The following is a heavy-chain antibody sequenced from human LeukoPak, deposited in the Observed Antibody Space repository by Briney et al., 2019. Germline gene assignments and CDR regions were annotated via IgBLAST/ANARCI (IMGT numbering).Heavy chain of an antibody. J-gene: IGHJ4*02. CDR1: GGSFSSGSYY. Sequence: SETLSLTCTVSGGSFSSGSYYWSWIRQPPGKGLEWIGYIYYSGSTNYNPSLKSRVTISVDTSKNQFSLKLSSVTAADTAVYYCARGSRGYSYGWGQGTLVTVSS. V-gene: IGHV4-61*01. D-gene: IGHD5-18*01. CDR2: IYYSGST. CDR3: ARGSRGYSYG.